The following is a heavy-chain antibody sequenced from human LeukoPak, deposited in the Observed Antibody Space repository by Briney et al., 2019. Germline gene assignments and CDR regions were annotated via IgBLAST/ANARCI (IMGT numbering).Heavy chain of an antibody. D-gene: IGHD6-13*01. CDR1: GYSVSSGFY. J-gene: IGHJ4*02. V-gene: IGHV4-38-2*02. CDR2: IHHSGNT. Sequence: SETLSLTCTVSGYSVSSGFYWGWIRQPPGKGLEWVGIIHHSGNTYYNPSLKSRVTISVDTSKNQFSLKLSSVTAADTAVYYCARGDIAAAGLGYWGQGTLVTVSS. CDR3: ARGDIAAAGLGY.